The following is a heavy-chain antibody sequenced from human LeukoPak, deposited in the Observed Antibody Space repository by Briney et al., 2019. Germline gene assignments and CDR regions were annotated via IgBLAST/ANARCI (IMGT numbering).Heavy chain of an antibody. Sequence: SETLSLTCTVSGGSISSSSYYWGWIRQPPGKGLEWIGSIYYSGSTYYNPSLKSRVTISVDTSKNQFSLKLSSVTAADTAVYYCARDGLLWFGGLFRWFDPWGQGTLVTVSS. CDR3: ARDGLLWFGGLFRWFDP. V-gene: IGHV4-39*07. CDR2: IYYSGST. D-gene: IGHD3-10*01. CDR1: GGSISSSSYY. J-gene: IGHJ5*02.